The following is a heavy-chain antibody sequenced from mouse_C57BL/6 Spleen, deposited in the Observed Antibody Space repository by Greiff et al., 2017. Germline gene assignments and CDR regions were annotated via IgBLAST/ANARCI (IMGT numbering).Heavy chain of an antibody. V-gene: IGHV5-17*01. Sequence: DVMLVESGGGLVKPGGSLKLSCAASGFTFSDYGMHWVRQAPEKGLEWVAYISSGSSTIYYADTVKGRFTISRDNAKNTLVLQMTSLRSEDTAMYYCARGDYGSRHFDVWGTGTTVTVSS. J-gene: IGHJ1*03. CDR2: ISSGSSTI. CDR1: GFTFSDYG. D-gene: IGHD1-1*01. CDR3: ARGDYGSRHFDV.